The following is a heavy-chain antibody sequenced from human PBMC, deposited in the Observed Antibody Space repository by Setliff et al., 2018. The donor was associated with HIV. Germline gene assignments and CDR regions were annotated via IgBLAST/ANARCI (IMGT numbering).Heavy chain of an antibody. CDR3: ARLKIYEGTSKLSTFMRGVARKYYFES. J-gene: IGHJ4*02. CDR2: FYFGGNT. Sequence: KTSETLSLTCGVSGASISDNTYSWGWVRQPPGQGLEWLGSFYFGGNTHYNPSLKSRLTISVDTSTNQFSLRVTSVTAADTAIYYCARLKIYEGTSKLSTFMRGVARKYYFESWGQGKLVTVSS. D-gene: IGHD3-16*02. CDR1: GASISDNTYS. V-gene: IGHV4-39*01.